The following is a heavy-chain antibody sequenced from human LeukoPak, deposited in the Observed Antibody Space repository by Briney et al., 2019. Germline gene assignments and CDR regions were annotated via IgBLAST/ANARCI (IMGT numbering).Heavy chain of an antibody. J-gene: IGHJ6*03. CDR1: GGSISSYY. V-gene: IGHV4-4*09. CDR3: ASHPSQNIAAGARYYYMDV. CDR2: IYTSGST. D-gene: IGHD6-13*01. Sequence: SETLSLTCTVSGGSISSYYWSWIRQPPGKGLEWIGYIYTSGSTNYNPSLKSRVTISVDTSKNQFSLKLSSVTAADTAVYYCASHPSQNIAAGARYYYMDVWGKGTTVTVSS.